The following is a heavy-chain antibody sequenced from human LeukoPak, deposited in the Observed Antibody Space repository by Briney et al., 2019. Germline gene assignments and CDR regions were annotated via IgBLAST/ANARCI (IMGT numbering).Heavy chain of an antibody. J-gene: IGHJ4*02. CDR3: ARVSRDIVVVVAATEQHFDY. CDR2: IKQDGSEK. Sequence: GGSLRLSCAASGFTFSSYWMSWVRQAPGEGLEWVANIKQDGSEKYYVDSVKGRFTISRDNAKNSLYLQMNSLRAEDTAVYYCARVSRDIVVVVAATEQHFDYWGQGTLVTVSS. D-gene: IGHD2-15*01. CDR1: GFTFSSYW. V-gene: IGHV3-7*01.